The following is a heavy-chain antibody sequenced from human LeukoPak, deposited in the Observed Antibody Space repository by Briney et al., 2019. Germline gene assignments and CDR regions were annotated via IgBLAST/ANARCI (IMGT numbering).Heavy chain of an antibody. Sequence: ASVKVSCKASGYTFTSYGISWVRQAPGQGLEWMGWISAYNGNTNYAQKLQGRVTMTTDTSTSTAYMELRSLRSVDTAVYYCARDSYGSGSYRYGMDVWGKGTTVTVSS. V-gene: IGHV1-18*04. CDR3: ARDSYGSGSYRYGMDV. CDR2: ISAYNGNT. D-gene: IGHD3-10*01. CDR1: GYTFTSYG. J-gene: IGHJ6*04.